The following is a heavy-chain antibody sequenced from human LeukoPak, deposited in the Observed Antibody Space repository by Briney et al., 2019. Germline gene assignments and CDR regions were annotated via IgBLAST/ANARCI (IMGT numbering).Heavy chain of an antibody. Sequence: PGGSLRLSCAASGFTFSSYAMSWVRQAPGKGLEWVSAISGSDGTTYYADSVKGRFTISRDNSKNALYLQMNSLRPEETAVYYCVKGVGGAANYYYMDVWGKGTSVTVSS. V-gene: IGHV3-23*01. CDR3: VKGVGGAANYYYMDV. J-gene: IGHJ6*03. CDR2: ISGSDGTT. D-gene: IGHD3-16*01. CDR1: GFTFSSYA.